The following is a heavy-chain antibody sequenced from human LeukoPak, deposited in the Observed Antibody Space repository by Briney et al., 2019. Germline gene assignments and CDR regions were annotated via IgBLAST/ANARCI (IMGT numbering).Heavy chain of an antibody. Sequence: PGGSLRLSCAASGFTFSDYYMSWLRQAPGKGLEWVSYISSSGSTIYYADSVKGRFTISRDNAKNSLYLQMNSLRAEDTAVYYCARDFGSHATGEPYFDYWGQGTLVTVSS. J-gene: IGHJ4*02. CDR1: GFTFSDYY. CDR2: ISSSGSTI. D-gene: IGHD1-14*01. CDR3: ARDFGSHATGEPYFDY. V-gene: IGHV3-11*04.